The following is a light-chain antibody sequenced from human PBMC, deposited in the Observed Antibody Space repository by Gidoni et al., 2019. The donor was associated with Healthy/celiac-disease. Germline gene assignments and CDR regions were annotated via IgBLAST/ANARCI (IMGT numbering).Light chain of an antibody. Sequence: EIVLTQSPGTLSLSPGERATLSCRASQSGSRSYLAWYQQKPGQAPRLLIYGASSRATGIPDRFSGSGSGTDFTLTISRLEPEDFAVYYCQQYGSSSSFGQGTRLEIK. J-gene: IGKJ5*01. CDR2: GAS. CDR3: QQYGSSSS. CDR1: QSGSRSY. V-gene: IGKV3-20*01.